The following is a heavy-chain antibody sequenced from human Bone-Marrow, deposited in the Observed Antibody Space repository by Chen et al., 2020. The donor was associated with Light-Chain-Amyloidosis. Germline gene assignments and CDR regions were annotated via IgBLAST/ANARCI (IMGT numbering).Heavy chain of an antibody. Sequence: EVQLVESGGGSTQPGGSLRRSCAASGFTFSDYWLHWVRQVPGKGLVWVARINSYGGSITYSDSVKGRFTISRDNAKNTVYLQMNSLRAEDTAVYYCARSGNYGRYYYFGMDVWGQGTTVTVSS. CDR2: INSYGGSI. V-gene: IGHV3-74*01. CDR3: ARSGNYGRYYYFGMDV. D-gene: IGHD3-10*01. CDR1: GFTFSDYW. J-gene: IGHJ6*02.